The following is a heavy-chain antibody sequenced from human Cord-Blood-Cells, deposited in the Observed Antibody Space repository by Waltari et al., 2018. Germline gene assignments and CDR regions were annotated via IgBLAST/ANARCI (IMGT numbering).Heavy chain of an antibody. J-gene: IGHJ6*02. D-gene: IGHD3-10*01. V-gene: IGHV1-69*01. CDR3: ARMAVRGVIIKYYYYGMDV. CDR1: GGTFSSYA. CDR2: IIPIFGTA. Sequence: KASGGTFSSYAISWVRQAPGQGLEWMGGIIPIFGTANYAQKFQGRVTITADESTSTAYMELSSLRSEDTAVYYCARMAVRGVIIKYYYYGMDVWGQGTTVTVSS.